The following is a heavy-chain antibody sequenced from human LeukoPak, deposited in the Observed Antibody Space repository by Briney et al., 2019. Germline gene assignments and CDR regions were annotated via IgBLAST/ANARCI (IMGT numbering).Heavy chain of an antibody. D-gene: IGHD3-16*01. V-gene: IGHV3-23*01. Sequence: PGTSLRLSCAASGFIFSNYAMNWVRQAPGKGLQWVSSIRGGGANPTYIESVKGRFTISRDNSKNTLYLQMSSLRAEDTAVYYCAKMSLSYGNDAFDIWGQGTMVTVSS. CDR3: AKMSLSYGNDAFDI. CDR2: IRGGGANP. J-gene: IGHJ3*02. CDR1: GFIFSNYA.